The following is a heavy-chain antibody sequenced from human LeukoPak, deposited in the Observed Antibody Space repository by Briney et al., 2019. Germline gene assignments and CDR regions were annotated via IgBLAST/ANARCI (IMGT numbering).Heavy chain of an antibody. CDR2: IRYDGSSK. D-gene: IGHD2-15*01. J-gene: IGHJ4*02. CDR3: AKDWSPYCSGGSCYGGVY. V-gene: IGHV3-30*02. CDR1: GFTFSSYG. Sequence: PGGSLRLSCAASGFTFSSYGMHWVRQAPGKGLEWVAFIRYDGSSKYYADSVRGRFTISRDDSRDTLYLQMNGLRAEDTAVYYCAKDWSPYCSGGSCYGGVYWGQGTLVTVSS.